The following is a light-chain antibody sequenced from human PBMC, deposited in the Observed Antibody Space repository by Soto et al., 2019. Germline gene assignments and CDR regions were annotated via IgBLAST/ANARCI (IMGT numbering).Light chain of an antibody. V-gene: IGLV2-8*01. CDR3: SSYADDNIFV. CDR2: EVT. Sequence: QSALTQPPSASGSPGQSVAISCTGTSGDVGYYNYVSWYQQHPGKAPKLIIYEVTKRPSGVPDRFSGSKSGNTASLTVSGLQAEDEADYYCSSYADDNIFVFGTGTKATVL. CDR1: SGDVGYYNY. J-gene: IGLJ1*01.